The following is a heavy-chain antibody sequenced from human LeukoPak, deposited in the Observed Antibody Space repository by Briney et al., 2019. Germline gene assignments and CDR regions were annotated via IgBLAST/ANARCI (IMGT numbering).Heavy chain of an antibody. CDR2: ISGSGGST. J-gene: IGHJ4*02. V-gene: IGHV3-23*01. Sequence: GGSLRLSCAASGFTFSSYAMSWVRQAPGKGLEWVSAISGSGGSTYYADSVKGRFTISRDNSKNTLYLQMNSLRAEDTAVYCCAKSLVVISRFDYWGQGTLVTVSS. CDR3: AKSLVVISRFDY. D-gene: IGHD3-22*01. CDR1: GFTFSSYA.